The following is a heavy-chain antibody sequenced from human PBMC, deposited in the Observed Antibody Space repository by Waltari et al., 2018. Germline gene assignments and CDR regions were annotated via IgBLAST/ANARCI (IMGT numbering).Heavy chain of an antibody. CDR1: GYLINTGFV. CDR3: ARQTLGYCTSAACRRLET. V-gene: IGHV4-38-2*01. CDR2: IYHDGTT. D-gene: IGHD2-2*03. Sequence: QVHLQESGPGLVRPSETPSLPSHVSGYLINTGFVWGCIRQPPGKGLAWMGNIYHDGTTYYNPSLKHRLMISLDTSKNQFSLRLNFVDVADTAVYYCARQTLGYCTSAACRRLETWGQGILVTVSS. J-gene: IGHJ5*02.